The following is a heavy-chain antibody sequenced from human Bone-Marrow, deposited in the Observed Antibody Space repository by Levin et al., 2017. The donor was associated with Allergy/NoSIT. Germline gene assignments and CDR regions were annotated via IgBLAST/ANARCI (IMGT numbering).Heavy chain of an antibody. CDR3: GRVITHPTAVVATASNPADY. Sequence: GGSLRLSCAASGFTFSSYWMHWVRQAPGKGLVWVSRINSDGSSTKYAYSVKGRFTISRDNAKNTLYLQMNSLRAEDTAVYYCGRVITHPTAVVATASNPADYWGQGTPVTVSS. D-gene: IGHD2-15*01. V-gene: IGHV3-74*03. CDR1: GFTFSSYW. CDR2: INSDGSST. J-gene: IGHJ4*02.